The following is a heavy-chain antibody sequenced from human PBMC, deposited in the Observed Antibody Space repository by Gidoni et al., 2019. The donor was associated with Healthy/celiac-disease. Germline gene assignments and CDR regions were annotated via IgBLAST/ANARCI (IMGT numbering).Heavy chain of an antibody. CDR2: IIPILGIA. D-gene: IGHD2-15*01. CDR3: AREVSRGYCSGGSCYRGGFDP. CDR1: GGTFSSYT. J-gene: IGHJ5*02. Sequence: QVQLVQSWAAVKKPGSSVKVSCKASGGTFSSYTISWVRQAPGQGLEWMGRIIPILGIANYAQKFQGRVTITADKSTSTAYMELSSLRSEDTAVYYCAREVSRGYCSGGSCYRGGFDPWGQGTLVTVSS. V-gene: IGHV1-69*08.